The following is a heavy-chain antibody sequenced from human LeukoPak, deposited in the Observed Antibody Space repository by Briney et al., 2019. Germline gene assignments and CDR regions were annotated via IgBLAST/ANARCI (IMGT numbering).Heavy chain of an antibody. CDR2: INPNSGGT. CDR1: GYTFTGYY. J-gene: IGHJ4*02. Sequence: GASVKVSCKASGYTFTGYYMHWVRQAPGQGLEWMGRINPNSGGTNYAQKFQGRVTMTRDTSISTAYMELSRLRSDDTAVYYCARGVGTYYYGSGSYCNFDYRGQGTLVTVSS. CDR3: ARGVGTYYYGSGSYCNFDY. V-gene: IGHV1-2*06. D-gene: IGHD3-10*01.